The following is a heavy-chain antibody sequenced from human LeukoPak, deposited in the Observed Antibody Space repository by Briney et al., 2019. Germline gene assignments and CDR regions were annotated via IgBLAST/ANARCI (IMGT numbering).Heavy chain of an antibody. J-gene: IGHJ5*01. CDR3: ARDRGNSDPGDWFDS. CDR1: GFTFSVYY. D-gene: IGHD4-23*01. Sequence: GGSLRLSCAASGFTFSVYYMSWIRQAPGKGLEWVSYISGSGSTVYYAASVRGRFTISRDNAKNSLFLQMNSLRAEDTAVYYCARDRGNSDPGDWFDSWGQGTLVTVSS. CDR2: ISGSGSTV. V-gene: IGHV3-11*01.